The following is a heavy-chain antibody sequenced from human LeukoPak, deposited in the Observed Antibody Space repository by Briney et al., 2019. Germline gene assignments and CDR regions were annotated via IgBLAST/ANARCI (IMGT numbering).Heavy chain of an antibody. D-gene: IGHD6-13*01. Sequence: PSETLSLTCAVYGGSFSGYYWSWIRQPPGKGLEWIGEINHSGSTNYNPSLKSRVTISVDTSKNQFSLKLSSVTAADTAVYYCARDIAAAGNAWGQGTLVTVSS. CDR3: ARDIAAAGNA. V-gene: IGHV4-34*01. CDR1: GGSFSGYY. J-gene: IGHJ5*02. CDR2: INHSGST.